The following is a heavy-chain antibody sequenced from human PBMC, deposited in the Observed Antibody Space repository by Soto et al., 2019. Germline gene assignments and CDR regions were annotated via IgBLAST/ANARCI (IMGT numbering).Heavy chain of an antibody. CDR2: IYSADNT. J-gene: IGHJ4*01. V-gene: IGHV3-66*01. CDR3: ARASLF. CDR1: GLSVSSND. Sequence: GGSLRLSCAASGLSVSSNDMSWVRQAPGKGLECVSIIYSADNTFYVDSVKGRFIISRDNSKNTVYLQMNSLRADDTAVYYCARASLFWGPGPLVTLSS.